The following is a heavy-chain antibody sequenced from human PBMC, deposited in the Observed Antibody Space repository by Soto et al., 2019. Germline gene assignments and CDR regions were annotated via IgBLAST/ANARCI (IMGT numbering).Heavy chain of an antibody. J-gene: IGHJ6*02. V-gene: IGHV4-61*08. CDR2: IYYSGST. CDR3: ARHKPPMVRDPGAYYYYYGMDV. CDR1: GGSISSGGYY. D-gene: IGHD3-10*01. Sequence: PSETLSLTCTVSGGSISSGGYYWSWIRQPPGKGLEWNGYIYYSGSTNYNPSLKSRVTISVDTSKNQFSLKLSSVTAADTAVYYCARHKPPMVRDPGAYYYYYGMDVWGQGTTVTVSS.